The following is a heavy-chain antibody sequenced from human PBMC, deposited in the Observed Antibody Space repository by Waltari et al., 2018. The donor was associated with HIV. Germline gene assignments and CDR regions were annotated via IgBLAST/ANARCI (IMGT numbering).Heavy chain of an antibody. CDR1: GFSSNDYQ. Sequence: QVEMVESVADFVQPGGSVRLPCLVTGFSSNDYQATWISQAHGKALEWISYMNVLENRTLYADSVKDRFVLFRDNAKNSVILQMTDMKVDDTALFFCASRVGRGRYCSSHTCYMEWGRGT. CDR2: MNVLENRT. D-gene: IGHD2-15*01. CDR3: ASRVGRGRYCSSHTCYME. J-gene: IGHJ4*02. V-gene: IGHV3-11*01.